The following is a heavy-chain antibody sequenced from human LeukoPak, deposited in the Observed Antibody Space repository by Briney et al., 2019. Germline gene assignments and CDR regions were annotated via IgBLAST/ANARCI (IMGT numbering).Heavy chain of an antibody. CDR1: GGSISSYY. Sequence: SETLCLTCTVSGGSISSYYWSWIRLPPGKGLEWIGYIHYSESTNYNPSLKSRVTISVDTSKNQFSLKLSSVTAADTAVYYCARDRNGEGRIDYWGQGTLVTVSS. J-gene: IGHJ4*02. D-gene: IGHD4-17*01. CDR2: IHYSEST. V-gene: IGHV4-59*01. CDR3: ARDRNGEGRIDY.